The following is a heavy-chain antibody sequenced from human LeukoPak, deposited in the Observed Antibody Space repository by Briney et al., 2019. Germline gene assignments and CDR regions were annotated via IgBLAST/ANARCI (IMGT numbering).Heavy chain of an antibody. CDR1: GGTFSSYA. CDR2: IIPIFGTA. V-gene: IGHV1-69*13. Sequence: GASVKVSCKASGGTFSSYAISWVRQAPGQGLEWMGGIIPIFGTANYAQKFQGRVTITADESTSTAYMELSSLRSEDTAVYYCASSVPAAISYYHGMDVWGQGTTVTVSS. J-gene: IGHJ6*02. CDR3: ASSVPAAISYYHGMDV. D-gene: IGHD2-2*02.